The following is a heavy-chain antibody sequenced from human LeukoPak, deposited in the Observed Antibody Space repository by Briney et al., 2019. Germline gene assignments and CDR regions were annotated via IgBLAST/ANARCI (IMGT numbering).Heavy chain of an antibody. CDR2: ISSSSSYI. J-gene: IGHJ4*02. V-gene: IGHV3-21*01. CDR1: GFTFSSYS. CDR3: AKDNWETVAPGYFDY. D-gene: IGHD6-19*01. Sequence: KPGGSLRLSCAASGFTFSSYSMNWVRQAPGKGLEWVSSISSSSSYIYYADSVKGRFTISRDNAKNSLYLQMNSLRAEDTAVYYCAKDNWETVAPGYFDYWGQGTLVTVSS.